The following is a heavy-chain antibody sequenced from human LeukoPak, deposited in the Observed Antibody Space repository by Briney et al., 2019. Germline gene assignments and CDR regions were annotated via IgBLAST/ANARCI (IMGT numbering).Heavy chain of an antibody. Sequence: GGSLRLSCAASGFTFSSYSMNWVRQAPGKGLEWVSSISSSSSYIYYADSVKGRFTISRDNAKNSLYLQMNSLRAEDTAVYYCARVGRISPPDYYFDYWGQGTLVTVSS. CDR2: ISSSSSYI. CDR3: ARVGRISPPDYYFDY. V-gene: IGHV3-21*01. J-gene: IGHJ4*02. CDR1: GFTFSSYS. D-gene: IGHD2-15*01.